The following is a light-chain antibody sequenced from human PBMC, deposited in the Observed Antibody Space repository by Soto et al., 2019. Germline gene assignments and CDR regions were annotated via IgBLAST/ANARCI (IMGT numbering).Light chain of an antibody. CDR2: GAS. Sequence: EIVLTQSPGTLSLSPGERATLSCRASQSVSSSYLAWDQQKPGQAPRLLIYGASSRATGIPDRFSGSGSGTDVTLTLSRLEPEDFSVYYCQQYGSSPYTFGQGTKLEIK. V-gene: IGKV3-20*01. J-gene: IGKJ2*01. CDR3: QQYGSSPYT. CDR1: QSVSSSY.